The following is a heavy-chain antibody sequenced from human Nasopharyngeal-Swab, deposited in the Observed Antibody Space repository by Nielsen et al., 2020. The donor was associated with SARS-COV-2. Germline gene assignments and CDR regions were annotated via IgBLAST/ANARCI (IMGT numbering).Heavy chain of an antibody. CDR3: AISAVAVAGRGDYYYGMDV. J-gene: IGHJ6*02. V-gene: IGHV1-2*04. D-gene: IGHD6-19*01. CDR2: INPNSGGT. Sequence: ASVKVSCKASGYTFTGYYMHWVRQAPGQGLEWMGWINPNSGGTNYAQKFQGWVTMTRDTSISTAYMELSRLRSDDTAVYYCAISAVAVAGRGDYYYGMDVWGQGTTVTVSS. CDR1: GYTFTGYY.